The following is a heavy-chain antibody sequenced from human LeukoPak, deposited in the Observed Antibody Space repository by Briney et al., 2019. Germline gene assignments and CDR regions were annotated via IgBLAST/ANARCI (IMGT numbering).Heavy chain of an antibody. J-gene: IGHJ4*02. CDR1: GFTFRSYA. CDR2: ISYDGDNK. V-gene: IGHV3-30*04. Sequence: GRSLRLSCAASGFTFRSYAMHWVRQAPGKGLGWVAVISYDGDNKYYADSVKGRFTVSRDNSRNTLYLQMDSLRVADTAVYSCARDPYGSGTYFPYFDYWGQGILVTVSS. CDR3: ARDPYGSGTYFPYFDY. D-gene: IGHD3-10*01.